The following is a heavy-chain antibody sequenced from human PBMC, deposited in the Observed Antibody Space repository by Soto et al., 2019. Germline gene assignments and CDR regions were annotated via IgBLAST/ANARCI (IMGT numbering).Heavy chain of an antibody. CDR3: ERDINYYGSRSYSV. Sequence: SETLSLTCAVSGDSLSSGGFSWSWIRQPPGKGLEWIGYIYHSGSTYYNPSLKSRVTISVDTSKNQFSLKLSSVTAADTAVYYCERDINYYGSRSYSVWGQGTTVPVSS. D-gene: IGHD3-10*01. J-gene: IGHJ6*02. CDR2: IYHSGST. V-gene: IGHV4-30-2*01. CDR1: GDSLSSGGFS.